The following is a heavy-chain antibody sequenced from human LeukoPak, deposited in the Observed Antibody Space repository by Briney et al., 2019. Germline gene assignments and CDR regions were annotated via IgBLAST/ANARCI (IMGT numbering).Heavy chain of an antibody. CDR3: ATYDTSGYFLAY. V-gene: IGHV3-53*01. CDR1: GFIVSSNF. CDR2: IYSDGTT. J-gene: IGHJ4*02. D-gene: IGHD3-22*01. Sequence: GGSLRLSCAASGFIVSSNFMSWVRQAPGKGLEWVSLIYSDGTTYYADSVKGRFTISRDNSKNTLFLQMNNLGAEDTAEYYCATYDTSGYFLAYWGQGTLVTVSS.